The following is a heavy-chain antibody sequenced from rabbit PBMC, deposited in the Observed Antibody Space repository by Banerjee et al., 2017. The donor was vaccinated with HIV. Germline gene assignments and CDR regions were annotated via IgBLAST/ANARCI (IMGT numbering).Heavy chain of an antibody. J-gene: IGHJ6*01. Sequence: QSLEESGGDLVKPGASLTLTCTASGFTLSSYWICWVRQAPGKGLEWIGCIVAGSSGTTYYASWAKGRFTISKTSSTTVTLQMTSLTAADTATYFCARTGSSYYYYGMDLWGPGTLVTVS. D-gene: IGHD8-1*01. V-gene: IGHV1S40*01. CDR2: IVAGSSGTT. CDR1: GFTLSSYW. CDR3: ARTGSSYYYYGMDL.